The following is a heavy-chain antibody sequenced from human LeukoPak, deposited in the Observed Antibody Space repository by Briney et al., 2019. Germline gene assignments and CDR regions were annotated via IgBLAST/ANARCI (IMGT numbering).Heavy chain of an antibody. CDR1: GFTFSDYY. CDR3: ARGSLELLWFGELSNEGGPPYGMDV. J-gene: IGHJ6*02. CDR2: ISSSGSTI. D-gene: IGHD3-10*01. V-gene: IGHV3-11*01. Sequence: GGALRLSCADSGFTFSDYYMSWIRQAPGKGLGWVSYISSSGSTIYYADSVKGRFTISRDNAKNSLYLQMNSLRAEDTAVYYCARGSLELLWFGELSNEGGPPYGMDVWGQGTTVTVSS.